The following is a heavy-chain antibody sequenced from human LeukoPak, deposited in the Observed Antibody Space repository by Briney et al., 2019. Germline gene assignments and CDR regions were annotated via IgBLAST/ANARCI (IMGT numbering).Heavy chain of an antibody. V-gene: IGHV3-48*01. CDR1: GFTFSSYS. CDR3: AKDRYSNYGNWFDP. Sequence: GGSLRLSCAASGFTFSSYSMNWVRQAPGKGLEWVSYISSSSSTIYYADSVKGRFTISRDNAKNSLYLQMNSLRAEDTAVYYCAKDRYSNYGNWFDPWGQGTLVTVFS. J-gene: IGHJ5*02. D-gene: IGHD4-11*01. CDR2: ISSSSSTI.